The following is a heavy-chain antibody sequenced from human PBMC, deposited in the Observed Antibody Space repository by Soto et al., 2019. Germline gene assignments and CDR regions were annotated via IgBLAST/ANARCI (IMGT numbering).Heavy chain of an antibody. J-gene: IGHJ4*02. CDR2: INPNSGGT. CDR1: GYTFTGYY. CDR3: ARGSTGTTSCFDY. V-gene: IGHV1-2*02. D-gene: IGHD1-1*01. Sequence: ASVKVSCKASGYTFTGYYLHWVRQAPGQGLEWMGWINPNSGGTNYAQKFQGRVTMTRDTSISTAYMELSRLRSDDTAVYYCARGSTGTTSCFDYWGQGNLVTFSS.